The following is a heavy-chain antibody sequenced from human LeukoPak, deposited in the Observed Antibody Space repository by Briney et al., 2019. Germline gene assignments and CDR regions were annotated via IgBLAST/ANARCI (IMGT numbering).Heavy chain of an antibody. CDR2: IRYDGGNK. J-gene: IGHJ2*01. CDR3: AKDFSDCSSTSCYSWYFDL. Sequence: PGGSLRLSCAASGFTFSNYGMHWVRQAPGKGLEWVAFIRYDGGNKYYADSVKGRFTISRDNSKNTLYLQMNSLRAEDTAVYYCAKDFSDCSSTSCYSWYFDLWGRGTLVTVSS. V-gene: IGHV3-30*02. CDR1: GFTFSNYG. D-gene: IGHD2-2*02.